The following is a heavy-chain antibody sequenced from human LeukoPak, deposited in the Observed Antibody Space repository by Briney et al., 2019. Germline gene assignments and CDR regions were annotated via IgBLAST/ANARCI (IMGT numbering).Heavy chain of an antibody. D-gene: IGHD4-11*01. Sequence: ASVKVSCKVSGDTLTELSMHWVRQAPGKGREWRGGFDPEDGETIYAQKFQGRVTMTEDTSTDTAYMEPSSLRSEDTAVYYCAPISLYSNYLQVDYWGQGTLVTVSS. CDR2: FDPEDGET. V-gene: IGHV1-24*01. CDR1: GDTLTELS. J-gene: IGHJ4*02. CDR3: APISLYSNYLQVDY.